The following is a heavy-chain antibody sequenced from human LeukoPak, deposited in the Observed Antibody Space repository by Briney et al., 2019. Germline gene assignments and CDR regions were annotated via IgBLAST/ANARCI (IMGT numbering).Heavy chain of an antibody. Sequence: GGSLRLSCAASGFTFSTYSMNWVRQAPGKGLEWVSSISSRSSYIYYADSVKGRFTISRDNAKNSLYLQMNSLRAEDTAVYYCAREPGGFDYWGQGTLVTVSS. D-gene: IGHD3-16*01. CDR1: GFTFSTYS. J-gene: IGHJ4*02. V-gene: IGHV3-21*01. CDR2: ISSRSSYI. CDR3: AREPGGFDY.